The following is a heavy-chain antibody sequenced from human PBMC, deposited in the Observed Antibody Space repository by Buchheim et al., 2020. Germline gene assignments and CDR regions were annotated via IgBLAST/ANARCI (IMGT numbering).Heavy chain of an antibody. Sequence: EVQLVESGGGLVQPGGSLRLSCAASGFTFNNFWMSWVRQAPGKGPEWVANIKEDGREKYYPDSVRGRFTISRDNTKKSLYLQMNSLRAEDTAVYYCARELVVASAEYFDYWGLGTL. CDR1: GFTFNNFW. J-gene: IGHJ4*02. CDR3: ARELVVASAEYFDY. D-gene: IGHD2-8*02. CDR2: IKEDGREK. V-gene: IGHV3-7*01.